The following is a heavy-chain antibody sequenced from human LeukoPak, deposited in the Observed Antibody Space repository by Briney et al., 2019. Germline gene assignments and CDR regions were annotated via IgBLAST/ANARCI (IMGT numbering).Heavy chain of an antibody. J-gene: IGHJ4*02. V-gene: IGHV3-23*01. CDR2: ISGSGGST. CDR1: GFTFSSYA. Sequence: PGGSLRLSCAASGFTFSSYAMSWVRQAPGKGLEWVSAISGSGGSTYYADSVKGRFTISRDNSKNTLYLQMNSLRAEDTAVYYCAKGILWFRELFRLPYFDYWGQGTLVTVSS. D-gene: IGHD3-10*01. CDR3: AKGILWFRELFRLPYFDY.